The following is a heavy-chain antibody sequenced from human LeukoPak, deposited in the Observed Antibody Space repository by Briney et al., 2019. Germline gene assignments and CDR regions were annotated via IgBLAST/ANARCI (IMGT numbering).Heavy chain of an antibody. CDR3: ARDQVGYCSSTSCSPHYYYYGMDV. D-gene: IGHD2-2*03. CDR1: GVSISSGGYY. V-gene: IGHV4-31*03. Sequence: SETLSLTCTVSGVSISSGGYYWSWIRQHPGKGLEWIGYIYYSGSTYYNPSLKSRVTISVDTSKNQFSLKLGSVTAADTAVYYCARDQVGYCSSTSCSPHYYYYGMDVWGQGTTVTVSS. J-gene: IGHJ6*02. CDR2: IYYSGST.